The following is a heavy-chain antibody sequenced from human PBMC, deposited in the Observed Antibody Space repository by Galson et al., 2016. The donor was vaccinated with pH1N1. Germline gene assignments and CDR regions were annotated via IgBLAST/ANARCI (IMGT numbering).Heavy chain of an antibody. J-gene: IGHJ4*02. CDR1: GFIFSDYW. D-gene: IGHD1-26*01. V-gene: IGHV3-7*01. CDR3: ATEDYYTSLY. Sequence: SLRLSCAASGFIFSDYWMSWVRQAPGKGLEWVAKIHQEGSRKYYVDSMKGRCTIPRDNAENSLSLQMNSLRVEDTALYYCATEDYYTSLYWGQGILVTVSS. CDR2: IHQEGSRK.